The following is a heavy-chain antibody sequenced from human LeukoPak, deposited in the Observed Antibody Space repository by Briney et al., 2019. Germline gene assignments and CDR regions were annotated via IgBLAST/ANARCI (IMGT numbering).Heavy chain of an antibody. V-gene: IGHV5-51*01. CDR2: IYPGDSDT. D-gene: IGHD6-13*01. J-gene: IGHJ3*02. CDR1: GYSFTSYW. CDR3: ASPSARIAAAADEGADAFDI. Sequence: GESLKISCKGSGYSFTSYWIGWVRQMPGKGLEWMGIIYPGDSDTRYSPSFQGQVTISADKSISTAYLQWSSLKASDTAMYYCASPSARIAAAADEGADAFDIWGQGTMVTVSS.